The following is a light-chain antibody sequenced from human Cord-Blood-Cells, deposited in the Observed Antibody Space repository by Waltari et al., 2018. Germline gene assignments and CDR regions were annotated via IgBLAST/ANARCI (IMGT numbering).Light chain of an antibody. CDR1: QDISNY. V-gene: IGKV1-33*01. CDR2: DAS. CDR3: QQYDNLLLT. J-gene: IGKJ3*01. Sequence: DIQMTQSPSSLSASVGDRVTITCQASQDISNYLNWYQQKPGKAPKLLIYDASNLETGVPSRFSGSVSGTDFTFTISSLQPEDIATYYCQQYDNLLLTFGPGTKVDIK.